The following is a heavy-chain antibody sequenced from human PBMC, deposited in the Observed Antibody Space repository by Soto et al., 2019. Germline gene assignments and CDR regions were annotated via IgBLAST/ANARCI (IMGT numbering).Heavy chain of an antibody. D-gene: IGHD3-3*01. Sequence: ASVKVSCKASGYTFTSYAMHWVRQAPGQRLEWMGWINAGNGNTKYSQKFQGRVTITRDTSASTAYMELSSLRSEDTAVYYCARGPHAITIFRVLRSHFDYRGKGILVTVSS. J-gene: IGHJ4*02. CDR2: INAGNGNT. CDR3: ARGPHAITIFRVLRSHFDY. V-gene: IGHV1-3*01. CDR1: GYTFTSYA.